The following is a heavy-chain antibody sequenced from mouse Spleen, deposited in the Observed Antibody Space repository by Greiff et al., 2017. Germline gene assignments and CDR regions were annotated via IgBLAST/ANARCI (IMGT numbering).Heavy chain of an antibody. D-gene: IGHD2-4*01. V-gene: IGHV1-52*01. Sequence: QVQLKQPGAELVRPGSSVKLSCKASGYTFTSYWMHWVKQRPIQGLEWIGNIDPSDSETHYNQKFKDKATLTVDKSSSTAYMQLSSLTSEDSAVYYCARWGLRRGGFDYWGQGTTLTVSS. CDR3: ARWGLRRGGFDY. CDR1: GYTFTSYW. CDR2: IDPSDSET. J-gene: IGHJ2*01.